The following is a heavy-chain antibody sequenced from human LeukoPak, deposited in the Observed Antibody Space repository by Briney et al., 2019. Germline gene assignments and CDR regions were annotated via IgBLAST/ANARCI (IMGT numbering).Heavy chain of an antibody. CDR2: IKQDGSEK. CDR3: ARDTSILGDAFDI. V-gene: IGHV3-7*01. CDR1: GFTFSSYW. J-gene: IGHJ3*02. Sequence: GGSLRLSCAASGFTFSSYWMSWVRQAPGKGLEWVANIKQDGSEKYYVDSVKGRFTISRDRAKDSLYLQMNSLRAEDTAVYYCARDTSILGDAFDIWGQGTMVTVSS.